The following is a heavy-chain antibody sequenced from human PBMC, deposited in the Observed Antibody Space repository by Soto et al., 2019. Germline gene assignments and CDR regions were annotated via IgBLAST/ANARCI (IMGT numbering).Heavy chain of an antibody. CDR2: ISLYSDGT. CDR1: GYTFSNYG. D-gene: IGHD2-2*01. J-gene: IGHJ5*02. V-gene: IGHV1-18*01. CDR3: ARVVPGAGAWFGP. Sequence: QVQLVQSGGEVKRPGASVKVSCKTSGYTFSNYGITWVRQAPGQPLEWLGWISLYSDGTNYAQKFQGIVSMTTDTSTTTAYMEMRSLRSDDTAVYYYARVVPGAGAWFGPWGQVTLVSVSS.